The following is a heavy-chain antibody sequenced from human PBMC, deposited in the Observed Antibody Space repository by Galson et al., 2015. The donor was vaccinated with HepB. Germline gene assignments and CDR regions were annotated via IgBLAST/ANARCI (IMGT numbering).Heavy chain of an antibody. CDR2: ISGYSGNA. J-gene: IGHJ4*02. CDR3: ARGRMAAIGGSTFDY. Sequence: SVKVSCKASGYIFTRYGINWIRQAPGQGLEWMGWISGYSGNADSAQKFQGRVSITADTSTSTAYKELRSLRYDDTAVYYCARGRMAAIGGSTFDYWGQGALVTVSS. D-gene: IGHD3-16*01. CDR1: GYIFTRYG. V-gene: IGHV1-18*04.